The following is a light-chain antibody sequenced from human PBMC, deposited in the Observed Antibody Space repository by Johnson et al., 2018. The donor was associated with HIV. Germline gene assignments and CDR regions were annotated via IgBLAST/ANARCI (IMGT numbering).Light chain of an antibody. V-gene: IGLV1-51*02. CDR1: SSNIGNNY. CDR2: ENN. CDR3: GTWDGSLSAGV. J-gene: IGLJ1*01. Sequence: QPVLTQPPSVSAAPGQKVTISCSGSSSNIGNNYVSWYQQFPGTAPKLLIYENNKRPSGIPDRFSGSKSGTSTTLDITGLQTGDEADYYCGTWDGSLSAGVFGTGTKVTVL.